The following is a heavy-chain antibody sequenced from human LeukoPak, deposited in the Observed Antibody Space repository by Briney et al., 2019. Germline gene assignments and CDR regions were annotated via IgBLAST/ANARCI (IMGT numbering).Heavy chain of an antibody. CDR2: ITATGSTI. CDR1: GLCFSSSG. J-gene: IGHJ3*01. D-gene: IGHD6-19*01. Sequence: GGSLRLSCAASGLCFSSSGMNWVRQAPGKGLEWVLYITATGSTIYYADSVKGRFTISRDNARSSLFLSMSSLRAEDTAVYYCARSITVGATGTFDVWGQGTMVTVS. CDR3: ARSITVGATGTFDV. V-gene: IGHV3-48*03.